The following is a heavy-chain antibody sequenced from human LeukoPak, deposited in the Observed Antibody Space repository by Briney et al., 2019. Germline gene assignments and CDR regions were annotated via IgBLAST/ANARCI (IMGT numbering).Heavy chain of an antibody. CDR3: ARDKVSGSSSFYDY. Sequence: PSETLSLTCTVPGGSISSYYWSWIRQPAGKGLEWIGRIYTSGSTNYNPSLKSRVTMSVDTSKNQFSLKLSPVTAADTAVYYCARDKVSGSSSFYDYWGQGTLVTVSS. V-gene: IGHV4-4*07. CDR2: IYTSGST. CDR1: GGSISSYY. D-gene: IGHD6-6*01. J-gene: IGHJ4*02.